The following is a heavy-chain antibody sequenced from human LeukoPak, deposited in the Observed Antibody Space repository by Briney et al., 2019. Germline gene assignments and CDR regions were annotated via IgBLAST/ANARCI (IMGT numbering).Heavy chain of an antibody. CDR2: IYYSGST. J-gene: IGHJ5*02. D-gene: IGHD5-18*01. Sequence: PSETLSLTCTVSGDSISSYYWSWFRQPPGKGLEWIGYIYYSGSTNYNPSLKSRVTISVDTSKNQFSLKLTSVTAADTAVYYCARLLVDSYGYWFDPWGQGTLVTVSS. CDR3: ARLLVDSYGYWFDP. V-gene: IGHV4-59*08. CDR1: GDSISSYY.